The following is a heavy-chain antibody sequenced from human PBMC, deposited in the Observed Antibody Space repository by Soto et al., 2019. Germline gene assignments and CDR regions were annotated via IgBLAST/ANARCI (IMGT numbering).Heavy chain of an antibody. CDR2: IYYSGST. Sequence: PSETLSLTCTVSGGSISSGDYYWSWIRQPPGKGLEWIGYIYYSGSTYYNPSLKSRVTISVDTSKNQFSLKLSSVTAADTAVYYCARHRVLEWLLHFDYWGQGTLVTVSS. J-gene: IGHJ4*02. CDR3: ARHRVLEWLLHFDY. CDR1: GGSISSGDYY. V-gene: IGHV4-30-4*01. D-gene: IGHD3-3*01.